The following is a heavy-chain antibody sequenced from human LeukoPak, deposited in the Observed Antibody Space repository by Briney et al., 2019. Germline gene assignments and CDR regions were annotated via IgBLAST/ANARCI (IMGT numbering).Heavy chain of an antibody. D-gene: IGHD3-22*01. CDR1: GFTFSSYA. CDR3: AKAGDSSGYYSEPPYYYYYYMDV. J-gene: IGHJ6*03. CDR2: ISGSGGST. Sequence: GGSLRLSCAASGFTFSSYAMSWVRQAPGKGLEWVSAISGSGGSTYYADSVKGRFTISRDNSKNTLYLQMNSLRAEDTAVYYCAKAGDSSGYYSEPPYYYYYYMDVWGKGTTVTVSS. V-gene: IGHV3-23*01.